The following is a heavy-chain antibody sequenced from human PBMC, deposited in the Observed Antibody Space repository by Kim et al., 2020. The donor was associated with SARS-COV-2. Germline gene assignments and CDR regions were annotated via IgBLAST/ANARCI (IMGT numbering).Heavy chain of an antibody. CDR3: ARDQYSSSSETMYYYYYYGMDV. CDR1: GFTFSSYW. J-gene: IGHJ6*02. Sequence: GGSLRLSCAASGFTFSSYWMSWVRQAPGKGLEWVANIKQDGSEKYYVDSVKGRFTISRDNAKNSLYLQMNSLRAEDTAVYYCARDQYSSSSETMYYYYYYGMDVWGQGTTVTVSS. V-gene: IGHV3-7*01. D-gene: IGHD6-6*01. CDR2: IKQDGSEK.